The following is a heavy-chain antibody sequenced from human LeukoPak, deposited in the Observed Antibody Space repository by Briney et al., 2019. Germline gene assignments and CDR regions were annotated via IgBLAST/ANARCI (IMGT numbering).Heavy chain of an antibody. CDR1: GGTFSSYA. Sequence: ASVKVSCKASGGTFSSYAISWVRQAPGQGLEWMGGIIPIFGTANYAQKFQGRVTITADKSTSTAYMELSSLRSEDTAVYYCARDLAIFWGFGIWGQGTMVTVSS. CDR3: ARDLAIFWGFGI. D-gene: IGHD3-9*01. V-gene: IGHV1-69*06. CDR2: IIPIFGTA. J-gene: IGHJ3*02.